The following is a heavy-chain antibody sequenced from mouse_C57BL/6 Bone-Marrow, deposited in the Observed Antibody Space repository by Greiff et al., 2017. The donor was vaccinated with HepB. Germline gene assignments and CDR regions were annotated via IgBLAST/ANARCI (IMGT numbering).Heavy chain of an antibody. Sequence: EVKLMESGPGLVKPSQSLSLTCSVTGYSITSGYYWNWIRQFPGNKLEWMGYINYDGSNNYNPSLKNRISITRDTSKNQFFLKLNSVTTEDTATYYCAREIVYDGYYGALFAYWGQGTLVTVSA. D-gene: IGHD2-3*01. CDR1: GYSITSGYY. CDR2: INYDGSN. V-gene: IGHV3-6*01. CDR3: AREIVYDGYYGALFAY. J-gene: IGHJ3*01.